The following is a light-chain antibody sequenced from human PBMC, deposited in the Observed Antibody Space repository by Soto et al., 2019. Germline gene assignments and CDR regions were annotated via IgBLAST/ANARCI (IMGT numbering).Light chain of an antibody. J-gene: IGKJ1*01. CDR1: QSVTANY. CDR2: AAS. V-gene: IGKV3-20*01. Sequence: IVMTQSPATLSVSPGGRASLSCRASQSVTANYLAWYQQKPGQAPRLLIYAASIGATGIPDRFSGSGSGTDFTLTISRLEPEDFAVYYCLQYGIPLWTFGQGTKV. CDR3: LQYGIPLWT.